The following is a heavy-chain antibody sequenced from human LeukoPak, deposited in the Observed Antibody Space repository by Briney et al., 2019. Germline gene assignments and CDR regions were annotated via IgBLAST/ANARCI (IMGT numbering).Heavy chain of an antibody. J-gene: IGHJ4*02. D-gene: IGHD6-13*01. V-gene: IGHV3-33*01. CDR1: GFTFSSYG. CDR2: IWHDGSNK. CDR3: ARDSGSSWYYFDY. Sequence: PGGSLRLSCAASGFTFSSYGMHWVRQAPGKGLEWVAVIWHDGSNKYYADSVKVRFTISRDNSKNTLYLQMNSLRAEDTAVYYCARDSGSSWYYFDYWGQGTLVTVSS.